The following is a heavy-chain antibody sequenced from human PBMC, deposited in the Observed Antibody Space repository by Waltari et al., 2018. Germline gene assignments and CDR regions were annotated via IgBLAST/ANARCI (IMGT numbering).Heavy chain of an antibody. D-gene: IGHD3-22*01. Sequence: QVQLVQSGAEVKKPGASVKVSCKASGYTFTSYGISWVRQAPGQGLEGMGWISAYNGNTNHAQKLKGRVTMTTDTSTSTAYMELRSLRSDDTAVYYCARDSDSSGYYHFDYWGQGTLVTVSS. V-gene: IGHV1-18*01. CDR3: ARDSDSSGYYHFDY. CDR2: ISAYNGNT. J-gene: IGHJ4*02. CDR1: GYTFTSYG.